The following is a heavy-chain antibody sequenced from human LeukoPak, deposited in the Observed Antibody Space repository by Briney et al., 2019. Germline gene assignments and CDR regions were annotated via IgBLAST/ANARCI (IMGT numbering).Heavy chain of an antibody. V-gene: IGHV4-34*01. D-gene: IGHD3-10*01. Sequence: SETLSLTCAVYGGSFSGYYWSWIRQPPGKGLEWIGEINHSGSTNYNPSLKSRVTISVDTSKNQFSLKLSSVTAADTAVYYCARGLSVYYGSGSYYTPFDYWGQGTLVTVSS. J-gene: IGHJ4*02. CDR3: ARGLSVYYGSGSYYTPFDY. CDR2: INHSGST. CDR1: GGSFSGYY.